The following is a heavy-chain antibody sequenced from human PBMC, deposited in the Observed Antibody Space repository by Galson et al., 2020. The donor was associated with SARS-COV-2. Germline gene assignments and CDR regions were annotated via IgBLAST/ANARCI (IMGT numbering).Heavy chain of an antibody. CDR3: ARAWYSGSYLSPMYAFDI. D-gene: IGHD1-26*01. CDR2: IYYSGST. CDR1: GGSISSSSYY. J-gene: IGHJ3*02. V-gene: IGHV4-39*07. Sequence: SETLSLTCTVSGGSISSSSYYWGWIRQPPGKGLEWIGSIYYSGSTYYNPSLKSRVTISVDTSKNQFSLKLSSVTAADTAVYYCARAWYSGSYLSPMYAFDIWGQGTMVTVSS.